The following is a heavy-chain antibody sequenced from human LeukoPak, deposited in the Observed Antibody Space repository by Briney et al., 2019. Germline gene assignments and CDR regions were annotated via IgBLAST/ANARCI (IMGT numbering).Heavy chain of an antibody. V-gene: IGHV3-48*02. J-gene: IGHJ4*02. Sequence: GGSLRLSCAASGFTFSSYSMNWVRQAPGKGLEWVSYISSSSSTIYYADSVKGRFTISRDNAKNSLYLQMNSLRDEDTAVYYCARDEEINYVWGSYRSFDYWGQGTLATVSS. CDR1: GFTFSSYS. CDR2: ISSSSSTI. CDR3: ARDEEINYVWGSYRSFDY. D-gene: IGHD3-16*02.